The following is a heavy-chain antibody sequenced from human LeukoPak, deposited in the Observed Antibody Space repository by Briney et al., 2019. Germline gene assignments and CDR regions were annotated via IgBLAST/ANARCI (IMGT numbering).Heavy chain of an antibody. D-gene: IGHD3-10*01. V-gene: IGHV1-18*01. CDR2: ISAYNGNT. CDR3: ARDRGYYYGSRSSNFDY. J-gene: IGHJ4*02. CDR1: GYTFTSYG. Sequence: ASVKVSCKASGYTFTSYGISWVRQAPGQGREWMGWISAYNGNTNYAQKLQGRVTMTADTSTSTAYMELRSLRSDDTAVYYCARDRGYYYGSRSSNFDYWGQGTLVTVSS.